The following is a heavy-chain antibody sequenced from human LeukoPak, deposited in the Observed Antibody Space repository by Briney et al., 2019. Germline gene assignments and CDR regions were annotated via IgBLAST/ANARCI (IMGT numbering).Heavy chain of an antibody. J-gene: IGHJ4*02. CDR3: ARTRTGYPYYFDY. D-gene: IGHD3/OR15-3a*01. V-gene: IGHV4-31*03. Sequence: SETLSLTCTVSGGSISSGGYYWSWIRQHPGKGLEWIGYIYYSGSTSYNPSLKSRVTISEDTSKNQFSLKLSSVTAADTAVYYCARTRTGYPYYFDYWGQGTLVTVSS. CDR1: GGSISSGGYY. CDR2: IYYSGST.